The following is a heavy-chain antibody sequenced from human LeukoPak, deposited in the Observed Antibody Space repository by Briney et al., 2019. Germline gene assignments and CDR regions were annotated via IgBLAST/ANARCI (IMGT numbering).Heavy chain of an antibody. CDR1: GDSISSGGYS. J-gene: IGHJ5*02. CDR2: IHDSGST. CDR3: ARVVAAAGNNWFDP. V-gene: IGHV4-30-4*07. Sequence: PSETLSLTCTVSGDSISSGGYSWSWIRQTPGKGLEWIAYIHDSGSTYNNPSLKTRLSISIDTSKNQFSLKLNSVTAADTAVYYCARVVAAAGNNWFDPWGQGTLVTVSS. D-gene: IGHD6-13*01.